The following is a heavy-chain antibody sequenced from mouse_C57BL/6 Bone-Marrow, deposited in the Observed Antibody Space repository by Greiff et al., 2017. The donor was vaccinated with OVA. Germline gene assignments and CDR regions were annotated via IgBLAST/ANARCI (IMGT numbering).Heavy chain of an antibody. CDR3: ARSGSSYAWFAY. CDR2: ISNGGGST. Sequence: EVKLVESGGGLVQPGGSLKLSCAASGFTFSDYYMYWVRQTPEKRLEWVAYISNGGGSTYYPDTVKGRFTISRDNAKNTLYLQMSRLKSEDTAMYYCARSGSSYAWFAYWGQGTLVTVSA. V-gene: IGHV5-12*01. CDR1: GFTFSDYY. D-gene: IGHD1-1*01. J-gene: IGHJ3*01.